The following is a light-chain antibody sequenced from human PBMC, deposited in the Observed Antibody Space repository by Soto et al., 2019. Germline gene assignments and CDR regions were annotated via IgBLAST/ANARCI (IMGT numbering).Light chain of an antibody. V-gene: IGLV2-14*01. CDR2: GVS. CDR1: SSDVGGYDS. Sequence: NRVAYVYRSHGRARRITNTKTSSDVGGYDSVCWYQQHPGKAPKLIIFGVSNRPSGVSNRFSGSKSGNTASLTISLLLVEDEDDNYCCLYASGSKFVFGAEPKITVL. J-gene: IGLJ1*01. CDR3: CLYASGSKFV.